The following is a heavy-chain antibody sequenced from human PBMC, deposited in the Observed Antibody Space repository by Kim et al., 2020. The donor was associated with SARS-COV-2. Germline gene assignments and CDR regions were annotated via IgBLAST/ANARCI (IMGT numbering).Heavy chain of an antibody. V-gene: IGHV4-34*01. Sequence: SETLSLTCAVYGGSFSGYYWSWIRQPPGKGLEWIGEINHSGSTNYNPSLKSRVTISVDTSKNQFSLKLSSVTAADTAVYYCARGRRSGSHIDYWGQGTLVTVSS. J-gene: IGHJ4*02. CDR3: ARGRRSGSHIDY. CDR2: INHSGST. CDR1: GGSFSGYY. D-gene: IGHD1-26*01.